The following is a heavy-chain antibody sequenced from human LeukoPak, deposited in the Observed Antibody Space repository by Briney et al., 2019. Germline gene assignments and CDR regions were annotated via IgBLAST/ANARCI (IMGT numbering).Heavy chain of an antibody. CDR2: ISSSGSTI. D-gene: IGHD6-19*01. Sequence: GGSLRLSCAASGFTFSNFGMHWVRQAPGKGLEWVSYISSSGSTIYYADSVKGRFTISRDNAKNSLYLQMNSLRAEDAAVYYCARDQPLAVAEWGQGTLVTVSS. CDR3: ARDQPLAVAE. V-gene: IGHV3-48*04. CDR1: GFTFSNFG. J-gene: IGHJ4*02.